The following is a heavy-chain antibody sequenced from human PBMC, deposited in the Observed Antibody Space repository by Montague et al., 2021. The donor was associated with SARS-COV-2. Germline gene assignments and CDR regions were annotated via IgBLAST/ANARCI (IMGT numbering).Heavy chain of an antibody. Sequence: SETLSLTCSVSGVTVSSHSYYWSWIRQPPGKGLEWIGYISNTGSTSYKTSLKSRVTISLDTSKNEFSLQMTSVTAADTAVYYCARVFDVYGPSSYIFHNWGQGTLVTVSS. CDR1: GVTVSSHSYY. CDR2: ISNTGST. V-gene: IGHV4-61*01. D-gene: IGHD3-10*01. CDR3: ARVFDVYGPSSYIFHN. J-gene: IGHJ4*02.